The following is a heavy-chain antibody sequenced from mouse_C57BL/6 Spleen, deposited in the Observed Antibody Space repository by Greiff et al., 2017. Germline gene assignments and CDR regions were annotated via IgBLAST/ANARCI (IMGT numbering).Heavy chain of an antibody. D-gene: IGHD1-1*01. V-gene: IGHV1-55*01. CDR1: GYTFTSYW. Sequence: QVQLQQPGAELVKPGASVKMSCKASGYTFTSYWITWVKQRPGQGLEWIGDLYPGSGSTNYNEKFKSKATLTVDTSSSTAYMQLSSLKSEDSAVYYCARLDTTVVGAYWGQGTLVTVSA. CDR2: LYPGSGST. CDR3: ARLDTTVVGAY. J-gene: IGHJ3*01.